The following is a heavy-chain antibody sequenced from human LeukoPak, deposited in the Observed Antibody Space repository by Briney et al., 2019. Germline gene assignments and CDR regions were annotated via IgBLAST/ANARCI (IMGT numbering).Heavy chain of an antibody. CDR1: GYTFTGYY. D-gene: IGHD2-2*01. CDR2: INPKNGDT. V-gene: IGHV1-2*02. Sequence: ASVKVSCKASGYTFTGYYIHWVRQAPGQGLEWMGWINPKNGDTKYAQKFQDRVTMTRDTSTSTAYMELSSLRSDDTAKYYCARDGYCGTTKCYGTWFDPWGQGTLVTVSP. J-gene: IGHJ5*02. CDR3: ARDGYCGTTKCYGTWFDP.